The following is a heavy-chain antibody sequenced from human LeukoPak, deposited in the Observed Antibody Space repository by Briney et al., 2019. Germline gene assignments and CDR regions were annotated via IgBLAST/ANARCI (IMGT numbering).Heavy chain of an antibody. CDR1: GFTFSGSA. J-gene: IGHJ4*02. D-gene: IGHD2-15*01. V-gene: IGHV3-73*01. CDR3: TTAATLFDY. Sequence: GGSLRLSCAASGFTFSGSAMHWVRQASGKGLEWVGRIRSKANSYATAYAASVKGRFTISRDDSKNTAYLQMNSLKTEDTAVYYCTTAATLFDYWGQGTLVTASS. CDR2: IRSKANSYAT.